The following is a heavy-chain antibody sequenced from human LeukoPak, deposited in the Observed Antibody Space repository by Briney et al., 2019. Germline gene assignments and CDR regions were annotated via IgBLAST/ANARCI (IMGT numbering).Heavy chain of an antibody. CDR2: SRNKANGYST. CDR3: TRACNIPGCYTSDS. CDR1: GFTFSDRY. V-gene: IGHV3-72*01. D-gene: IGHD2/OR15-2a*01. J-gene: IGHJ4*02. Sequence: GGSLRLSCAASGFTFSDRYMDWVRQAPGKGLEWVGRSRNKANGYSTEYAASVKGRFTISRGESNNSLYLQMNSLKTEDSAVYFCTRACNIPGCYTSDSWGQGTLVTVSS.